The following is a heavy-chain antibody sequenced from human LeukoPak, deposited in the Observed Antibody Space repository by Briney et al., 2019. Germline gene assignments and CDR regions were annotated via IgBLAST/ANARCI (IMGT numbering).Heavy chain of an antibody. J-gene: IGHJ4*02. CDR1: GFTVTSNY. Sequence: GGSLRLSCAASGFTVTSNYMSWVRQAPGKGLEWVAVIWYDGSIQYYADSVQGRFTISRDSSENTLYLQMNSLRAEDTAVYYCARDKSWYFDYWGQGTLVTVSS. CDR3: ARDKSWYFDY. D-gene: IGHD6-13*01. V-gene: IGHV3-33*08. CDR2: IWYDGSIQ.